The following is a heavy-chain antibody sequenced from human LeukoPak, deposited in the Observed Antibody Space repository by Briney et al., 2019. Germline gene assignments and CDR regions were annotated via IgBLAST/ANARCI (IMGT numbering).Heavy chain of an antibody. CDR1: GFTFSSYA. J-gene: IGHJ4*02. CDR2: ISGSGGST. CDR3: AKDPVLLWFGDLSGDY. D-gene: IGHD3-10*01. Sequence: PGGSLRLSCAASGFTFSSYAMSWVRQAPGKGLEWVSAISGSGGSTYYADSVKGRFTISRDNSKNTLYLQMNSLRAEDTAVYYCAKDPVLLWFGDLSGDYWGQGTLVTVSS. V-gene: IGHV3-23*01.